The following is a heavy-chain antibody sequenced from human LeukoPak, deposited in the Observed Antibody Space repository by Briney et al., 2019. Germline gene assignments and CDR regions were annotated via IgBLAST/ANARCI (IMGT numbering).Heavy chain of an antibody. Sequence: PSEALSLTCAVSGGSISSSNYYWGWIRQPPGQGLEWIGSIYYSGNTYYNPSLKSRVTISVDTSKNQFSLKLSSVTAADTAVYYCARDCTNGVCYTAGDAFDIWGQGTIVTVSS. CDR2: IYYSGNT. J-gene: IGHJ3*02. V-gene: IGHV4-39*07. D-gene: IGHD2-8*01. CDR3: ARDCTNGVCYTAGDAFDI. CDR1: GGSISSSNYY.